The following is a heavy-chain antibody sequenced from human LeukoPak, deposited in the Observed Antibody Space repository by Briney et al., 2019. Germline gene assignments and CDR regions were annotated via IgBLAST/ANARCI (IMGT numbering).Heavy chain of an antibody. CDR2: SGDSDGST. V-gene: IGHV3-23*01. D-gene: IGHD3-22*01. Sequence: GGSLRLSCAASGFTFSGSGMSWVRQAPGKGLEWISSSGDSDGSTYYADSLKGRFTISRDNSKNTLYLQMNSLRAEDTAVYYCAGSYDSSGYYLDYWGQGTLVTVSS. CDR3: AGSYDSSGYYLDY. J-gene: IGHJ4*02. CDR1: GFTFSGSG.